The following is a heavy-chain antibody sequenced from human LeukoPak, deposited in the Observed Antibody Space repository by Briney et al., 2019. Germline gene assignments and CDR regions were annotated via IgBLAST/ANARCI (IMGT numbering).Heavy chain of an antibody. J-gene: IGHJ4*02. CDR1: GFTFDDYA. D-gene: IGHD6-19*01. V-gene: IGHV3-9*01. CDR2: ISWNSGSI. CDR3: AKSGYSSGGHIDY. Sequence: SLRLSCAASGFTFDDYAMHWVRQAPGKGLEWVSGISWNSGSIGYADSVKGRFTISRDNAKNSLYLQMNSLRAEDTALYYCAKSGYSSGGHIDYWGQGTLVTVPS.